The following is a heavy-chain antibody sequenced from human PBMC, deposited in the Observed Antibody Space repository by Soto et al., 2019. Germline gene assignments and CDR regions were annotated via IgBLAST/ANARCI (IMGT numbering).Heavy chain of an antibody. Sequence: SETMSLTCTVSGVSLSSYYWSWIRQPPGKGLEWIGYIYYSGSTNYNPSLKSRVTISVDTSKNQFSLKLSSVTAADTAVYYCARHKCSSTSCPNTIDYWGQGTLVTVSS. J-gene: IGHJ4*02. CDR3: ARHKCSSTSCPNTIDY. V-gene: IGHV4-59*08. D-gene: IGHD2-2*01. CDR2: IYYSGST. CDR1: GVSLSSYY.